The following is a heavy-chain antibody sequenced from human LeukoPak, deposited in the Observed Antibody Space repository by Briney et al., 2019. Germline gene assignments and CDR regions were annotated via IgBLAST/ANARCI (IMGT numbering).Heavy chain of an antibody. CDR3: AGGTGWLIDY. CDR2: ITASSSTE. Sequence: GGSLRLSCAASGFTFSSSSMNWVRQAPGKGLEWVSYITASSSTEYYADSVKGRFTISRDNAKNSLYLQMNSLRAEDTAVYYCAGGTGWLIDYWGQGTLVTVSS. CDR1: GFTFSSSS. J-gene: IGHJ4*02. V-gene: IGHV3-48*01. D-gene: IGHD6-19*01.